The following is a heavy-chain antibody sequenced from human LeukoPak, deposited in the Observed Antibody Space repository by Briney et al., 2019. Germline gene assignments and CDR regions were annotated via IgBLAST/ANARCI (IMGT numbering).Heavy chain of an antibody. V-gene: IGHV3-30*18. CDR3: AKADGDRDFDY. CDR2: ISYDGSNK. Sequence: PGGSLRLSCAASGFTFSSYEMNWVRQAPGKGLEWVTFISYDGSNKYYADSVKGRFTISRDNSKNTLYLQMNSLRPEDTAMYYCAKADGDRDFDYWGQGTLVTVSS. CDR1: GFTFSSYE. J-gene: IGHJ4*02. D-gene: IGHD4-17*01.